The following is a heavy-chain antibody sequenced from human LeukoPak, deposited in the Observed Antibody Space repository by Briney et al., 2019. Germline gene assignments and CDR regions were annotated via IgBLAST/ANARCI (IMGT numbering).Heavy chain of an antibody. J-gene: IGHJ4*02. D-gene: IGHD3-16*01. V-gene: IGHV3-23*01. CDR1: GFTFSSYA. CDR3: AKDRQSYTSYDYFDC. Sequence: GGSLRLSCAASGFTFSSYAMNWVRQAPGKGLEWVSSISNSGRSPYYADSVMGRFTVSRDNSKNTLYLQMNSLRAEDTAIYYCAKDRQSYTSYDYFDCRGQGSLVTVSS. CDR2: ISNSGRSP.